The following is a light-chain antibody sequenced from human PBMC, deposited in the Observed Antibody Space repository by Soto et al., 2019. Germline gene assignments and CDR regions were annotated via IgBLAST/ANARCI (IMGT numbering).Light chain of an antibody. CDR3: QQSYNSWWT. CDR1: QSVLYDSNNKNY. V-gene: IGKV4-1*01. CDR2: WAS. J-gene: IGKJ1*01. Sequence: DIVMTQSPDSLAVSLGERATMNCKSSQSVLYDSNNKNYLAWYQQKPGQPPKLLISWASTRESGIPDRFSGSGSGTDFTLTISSLQAEDVALYYSQQSYNSWWTFGQGTKVEIK.